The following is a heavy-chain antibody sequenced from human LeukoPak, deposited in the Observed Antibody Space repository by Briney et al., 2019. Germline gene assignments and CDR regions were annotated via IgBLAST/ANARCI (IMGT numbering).Heavy chain of an antibody. D-gene: IGHD2-15*01. CDR3: ARQYCSGGSCYRIDY. CDR1: GGSISSYY. Sequence: PSETLSLTCTVSGGSISSYYWSWTRQPPGKGLEWIGYIYYSGSTNYNPSLKSRVTISVDTSKNQFSLKLSSVTAADTAVYCCARQYCSGGSCYRIDYWGQGTLVTVSS. V-gene: IGHV4-59*01. J-gene: IGHJ4*02. CDR2: IYYSGST.